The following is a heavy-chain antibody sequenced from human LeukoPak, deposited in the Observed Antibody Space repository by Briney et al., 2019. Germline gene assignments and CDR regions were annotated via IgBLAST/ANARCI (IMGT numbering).Heavy chain of an antibody. Sequence: PSETLSLTCTVSGGSISSSSSYWGWIRQPPGKGLEWIGGIYYSGSTYYNPSLKSRVTISVDTSKNQFSLKLRSVTAADTAVYYCARPSGDILTGYYGLWGQGTLVTVSS. V-gene: IGHV4-39*01. D-gene: IGHD3-9*01. CDR3: ARPSGDILTGYYGL. CDR1: GGSISSSSSY. J-gene: IGHJ4*02. CDR2: IYYSGST.